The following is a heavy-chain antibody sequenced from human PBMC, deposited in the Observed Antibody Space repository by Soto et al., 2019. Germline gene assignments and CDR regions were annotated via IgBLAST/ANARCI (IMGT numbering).Heavy chain of an antibody. CDR1: GFTVSRNY. J-gene: IGHJ4*02. Sequence: PGGSLRLSCAASGFTVSRNYMSWVRQAPGKGLEWVSVIYTGGTTYYADSVKGRFTISRDNSKNTLYLQMNSLRADDTAVYYCAKEGAYYGTPFDYWGQGTLVTVSS. V-gene: IGHV3-66*01. D-gene: IGHD3-10*01. CDR3: AKEGAYYGTPFDY. CDR2: IYTGGTT.